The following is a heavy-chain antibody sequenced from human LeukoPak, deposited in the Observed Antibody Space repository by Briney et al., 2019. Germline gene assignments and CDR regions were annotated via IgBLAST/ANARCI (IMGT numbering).Heavy chain of an antibody. J-gene: IGHJ4*02. V-gene: IGHV1-18*01. CDR2: ITTYNGNT. CDR1: GYTFNKYG. CDR3: ARDSAHEHGAAAIVDY. D-gene: IGHD2-2*02. Sequence: ASVKVSCKAPGYTFNKYGISWVRQAPGQGLEWMGWITTYNGNTNYAQKVQGRVTMTTDTSASTVYMELRSLRPDDTAVYCCARDSAHEHGAAAIVDYWGQGTLVTVSS.